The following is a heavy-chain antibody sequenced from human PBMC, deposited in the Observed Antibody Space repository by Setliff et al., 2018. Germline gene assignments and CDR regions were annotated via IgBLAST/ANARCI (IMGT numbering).Heavy chain of an antibody. D-gene: IGHD5-18*01. CDR2: INHSGST. CDR1: GGSFSGYY. J-gene: IGHJ2*01. Sequence: SETLSLTCAVYGGSFSGYYWSWIRQPPGKGLEWIGEINHSGSTNYNPSLKSRVTISVDTSKNQFSLKLSSVTAADTAVYYCASTRPHKGLWEYFDLWGRGTLVTVSS. CDR3: ASTRPHKGLWEYFDL. V-gene: IGHV4-34*01.